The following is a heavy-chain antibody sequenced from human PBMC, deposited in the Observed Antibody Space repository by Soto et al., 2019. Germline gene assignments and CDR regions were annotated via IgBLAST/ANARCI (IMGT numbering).Heavy chain of an antibody. J-gene: IGHJ5*02. D-gene: IGHD2-8*02. CDR3: ATHGGWTGHDQ. CDR2: IYHVWNT. Sequence: QVHLQESGPGLVKPSETLSLTCAVSGASIGSCNWWSWVRQPPGKGLEWIAEIYHVWNTNYNPSLKSRVTISVDTSQNQFSLNLNSLTAADTAVYYCATHGGWTGHDQWGQGTLVTVSS. V-gene: IGHV4-4*02. CDR1: GASIGSCNW.